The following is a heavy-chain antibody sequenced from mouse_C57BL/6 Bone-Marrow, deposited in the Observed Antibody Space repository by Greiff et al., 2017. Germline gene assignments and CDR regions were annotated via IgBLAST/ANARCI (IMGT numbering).Heavy chain of an antibody. CDR3: AIYDYDYDGFAY. D-gene: IGHD2-4*01. CDR1: GYAFSSSW. V-gene: IGHV1-82*01. CDR2: IYPGEGDT. J-gene: IGHJ3*01. Sequence: QVQLQQSGPELVKPGASVKISCKASGYAFSSSWMNWVKQRPGKGLEWIGRIYPGEGDTNYNGKFKGKATLTADKSSSTAYMHISSLTSEDSAVYYCAIYDYDYDGFAYWGQVTLVTVSA.